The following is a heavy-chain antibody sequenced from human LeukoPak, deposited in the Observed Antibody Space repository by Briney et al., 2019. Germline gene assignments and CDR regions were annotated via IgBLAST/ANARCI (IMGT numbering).Heavy chain of an antibody. CDR2: INPSGGST. J-gene: IGHJ4*02. D-gene: IGHD3-22*01. CDR1: GYTFASYY. V-gene: IGHV1-46*01. Sequence: ASVKVSCKASGYTFASYYMHWVRQAPGQGLEWMGIINPSGGSTSYAQKFQGRVTMTRDTSTSTVYMELSSRRSEDTAVYYCARLPYYYDSIPEWGQGTLVTVFS. CDR3: ARLPYYYDSIPE.